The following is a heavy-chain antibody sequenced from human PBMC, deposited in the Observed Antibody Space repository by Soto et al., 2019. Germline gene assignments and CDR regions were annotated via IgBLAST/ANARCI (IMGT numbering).Heavy chain of an antibody. CDR1: VGSIISYY. V-gene: IGHV4-59*01. J-gene: IGHJ4*02. Sequence: PSETLSLTCTFSVGSIISYYWSWIRQPPGKGLEWIGYIYYSGSTNYNPSLKSRVTISVDTSKNQFSLKLSSVTAADTAVYYCAREIRRSGYFDYWGQGTLVTVSS. CDR2: IYYSGST. D-gene: IGHD3-3*01. CDR3: AREIRRSGYFDY.